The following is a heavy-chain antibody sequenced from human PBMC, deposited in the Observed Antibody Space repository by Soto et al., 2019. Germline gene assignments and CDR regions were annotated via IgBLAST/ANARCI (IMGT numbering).Heavy chain of an antibody. D-gene: IGHD1-20*01. J-gene: IGHJ4*02. V-gene: IGHV4-39*01. CDR1: GGSISSSHY. CDR2: VSYSGST. Sequence: SETLSLTCTVSGGSISSSHYWGWIRQPPGKGLEWIGSVSYSGSTYYNPSFKSRVTISGDTSKNQFSLKVNSMTATDTAVNYCARHYNTGAFFDYWGQGTLVTVSS. CDR3: ARHYNTGAFFDY.